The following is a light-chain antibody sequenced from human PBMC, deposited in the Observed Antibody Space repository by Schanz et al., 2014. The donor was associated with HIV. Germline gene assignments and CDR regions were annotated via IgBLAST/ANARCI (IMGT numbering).Light chain of an antibody. Sequence: QSALTQPPSASGSPGHSVTISCTGTTSDIGAYNYVSWYQLHPGRAPKLIIFEVNRRPSGVPNRFSGSKSGNTASLTVSGLLAEDEADYYCSSYAGTNNLWVFGGGTKLTVL. J-gene: IGLJ3*02. V-gene: IGLV2-8*01. CDR3: SSYAGTNNLWV. CDR2: EVN. CDR1: TSDIGAYNY.